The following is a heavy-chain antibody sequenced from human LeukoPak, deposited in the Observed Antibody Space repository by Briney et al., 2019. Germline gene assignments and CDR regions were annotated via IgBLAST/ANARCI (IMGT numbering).Heavy chain of an antibody. D-gene: IGHD6-19*01. V-gene: IGHV3-21*01. Sequence: GGSLRLSCAASGFTFSSYSMNWVRQAPGKGLEWVSSISSSSSYIYYADSVKGRFTISRDNAKNSLYLQMNSLRAEDTAVYYCARVGLVDVAYSSGWYSGSPYYYYYMDVWGKGTTVTVSS. CDR2: ISSSSSYI. CDR3: ARVGLVDVAYSSGWYSGSPYYYYYMDV. CDR1: GFTFSSYS. J-gene: IGHJ6*03.